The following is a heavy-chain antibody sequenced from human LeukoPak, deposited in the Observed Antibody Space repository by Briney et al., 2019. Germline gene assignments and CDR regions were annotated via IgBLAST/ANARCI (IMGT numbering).Heavy chain of an antibody. Sequence: SETLSLTCAVYGGSFSGYYRSWIRQPPGKGLEWIGEINHSGSTNYNPSLKSRVTISVDTSKNQFSLKLSSVTAADTAVYYCAKVRLYDFWSGYPAFDYWGQGTLVTVSS. D-gene: IGHD3-3*01. CDR3: AKVRLYDFWSGYPAFDY. CDR2: INHSGST. J-gene: IGHJ4*02. CDR1: GGSFSGYY. V-gene: IGHV4-34*01.